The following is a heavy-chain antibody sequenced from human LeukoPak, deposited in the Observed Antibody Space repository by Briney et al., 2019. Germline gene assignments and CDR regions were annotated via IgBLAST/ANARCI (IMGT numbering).Heavy chain of an antibody. CDR3: ARVDYGDYGFDY. J-gene: IGHJ4*02. Sequence: GGSLRLSCAASGFTFNTYAMHWVRQAPGKGLEWVAVVSHDESQKYYADSVKGRFTISRDNSKNTLYLQMNSLRAEDTAVYYCARVDYGDYGFDYWGQGTLVTVSS. V-gene: IGHV3-30*03. CDR2: VSHDESQK. CDR1: GFTFNTYA. D-gene: IGHD4-17*01.